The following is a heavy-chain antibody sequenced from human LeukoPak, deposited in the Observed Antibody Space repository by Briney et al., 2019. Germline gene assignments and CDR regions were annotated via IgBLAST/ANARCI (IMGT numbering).Heavy chain of an antibody. J-gene: IGHJ4*02. CDR1: GYSFTSYW. CDR3: ARPAPYYYDSSGYLDY. CDR2: IYPGDSDT. D-gene: IGHD3-22*01. V-gene: IGHV5-51*01. Sequence: GESLKISCKGSGYSFTSYWIGWVRQMPGKGLEWMGIIYPGDSDTRYSPSFQGQVTISADKSISTAYLQWSSLKASDTAMYYCARPAPYYYDSSGYLDYWGQGTLVTVSS.